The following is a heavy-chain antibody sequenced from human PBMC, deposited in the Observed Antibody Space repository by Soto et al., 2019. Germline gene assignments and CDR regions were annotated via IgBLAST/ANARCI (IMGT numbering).Heavy chain of an antibody. D-gene: IGHD5-18*01. CDR1: GFTFSSYG. J-gene: IGHJ4*02. CDR3: AEGSTAMTNFDY. Sequence: QVQLVESGGGVVQPGRSLRLSCAASGFTFSSYGMHWVRQAPGKGLEWVAVISYDGSNKYYADSVKGRFTVSRDNSKNTLYLQMSSLRAEDTAVYCCAEGSTAMTNFDYWGQGTLVTVSS. V-gene: IGHV3-30*03. CDR2: ISYDGSNK.